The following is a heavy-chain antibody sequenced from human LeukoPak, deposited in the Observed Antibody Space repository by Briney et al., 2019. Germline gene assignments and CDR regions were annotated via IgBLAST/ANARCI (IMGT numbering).Heavy chain of an antibody. D-gene: IGHD3-22*01. Sequence: GGSLRLSCAASGFTFSSYGMHWVRQAPGKGLEWVAVISYDGSNKYYADSVKGRFTISRDNSKSTLYLQMNSLRAEDTAVYYCAKDSVEGYYDSLDVGGYFDYWGRGTLVTVSS. J-gene: IGHJ4*02. V-gene: IGHV3-30*18. CDR1: GFTFSSYG. CDR3: AKDSVEGYYDSLDVGGYFDY. CDR2: ISYDGSNK.